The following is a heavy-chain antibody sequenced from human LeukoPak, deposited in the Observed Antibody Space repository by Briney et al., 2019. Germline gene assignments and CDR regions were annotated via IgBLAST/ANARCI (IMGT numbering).Heavy chain of an antibody. J-gene: IGHJ4*02. CDR2: IYYSGST. D-gene: IGHD5-18*01. Sequence: SETLSLTCTVSGGSISSSSCYWGWIRQPPGKGLEWIGSIYYSGSTYYNPSLKSRVTISVDTSKNQFSLKLSSVTAADTAVYYCVSAMVPYYFDYWGQGTLVTVSS. CDR3: VSAMVPYYFDY. V-gene: IGHV4-39*01. CDR1: GGSISSSSCY.